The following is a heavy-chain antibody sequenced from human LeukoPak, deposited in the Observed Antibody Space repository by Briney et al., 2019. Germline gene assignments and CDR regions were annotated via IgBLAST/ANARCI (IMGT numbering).Heavy chain of an antibody. D-gene: IGHD3-3*01. V-gene: IGHV1-2*02. Sequence: ASVKVSCKASGYTFTGYYMHWVRHAPGQGLELMGWINPNSGGTNYAQKFQGRVTMTRDTSISTAYMELSRLRSDDTAVYYCARDCVFGMVIISPPDYWGQGTLVTVSS. CDR1: GYTFTGYY. CDR2: INPNSGGT. CDR3: ARDCVFGMVIISPPDY. J-gene: IGHJ4*02.